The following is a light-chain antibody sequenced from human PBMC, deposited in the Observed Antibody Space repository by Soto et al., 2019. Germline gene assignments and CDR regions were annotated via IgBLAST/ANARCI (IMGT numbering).Light chain of an antibody. Sequence: DIQMTQSPSSLSASVGDRVTMTCRASQDIRNYVAWYQQKPGEAPRLLIYAASKLHSGVPARFSGGGFGTDFTLTTIGLGPEDFASYYCQRCHSAPLTFGRGTKVDLK. J-gene: IGKJ3*01. CDR2: AAS. CDR1: QDIRNY. CDR3: QRCHSAPLT. V-gene: IGKV1-27*01.